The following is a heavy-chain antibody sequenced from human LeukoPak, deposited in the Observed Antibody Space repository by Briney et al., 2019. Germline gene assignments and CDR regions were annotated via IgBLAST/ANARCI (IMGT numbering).Heavy chain of an antibody. CDR1: GFTFSSYA. Sequence: GGSLRLSCAASGFTFSSYAMSWVRQAPGKGLEWVSAISGSGGSTYYADSVKGRFTISRDNSKNTLYLQMNSLRAEDTAVYYCAKDGHHITMIVVAPYYFDYWGQGTLVTVSS. D-gene: IGHD3-22*01. CDR3: AKDGHHITMIVVAPYYFDY. V-gene: IGHV3-23*01. J-gene: IGHJ4*02. CDR2: ISGSGGST.